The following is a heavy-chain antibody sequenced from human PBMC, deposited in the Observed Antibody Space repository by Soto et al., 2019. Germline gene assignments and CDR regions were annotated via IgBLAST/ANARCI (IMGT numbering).Heavy chain of an antibody. CDR3: ARVSVDVPE. CDR1: GPTFIAYY. V-gene: IGHV1-2*02. CDR2: IDPKSGGT. J-gene: IGHJ4*02. D-gene: IGHD5-12*01. Sequence: QLVQSGAEVKKPGASVRASCKTSGPTFIAYYIHWVRQAPGQGLAWMGWIDPKSGGTTFEQKFLGRVTMTRDTSIHTAYMDLNRLTYDDTAVYYCARVSVDVPEWGQGTLITVSS.